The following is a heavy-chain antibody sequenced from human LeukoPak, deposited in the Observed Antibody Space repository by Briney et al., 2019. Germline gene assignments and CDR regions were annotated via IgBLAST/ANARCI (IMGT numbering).Heavy chain of an antibody. Sequence: ASVSVSCKTSVYSFTTYGVSWVRQAPGQGLEGMGWVSGYTGNTNYAERFQGRVTMTTDTSTSTVYLELTRLRSDDTAVYYCARGEVSASLYYFDFWGQGTLVTVS. CDR3: ARGEVSASLYYFDF. CDR1: VYSFTTYG. D-gene: IGHD2-2*01. CDR2: VSGYTGNT. J-gene: IGHJ4*02. V-gene: IGHV1-18*01.